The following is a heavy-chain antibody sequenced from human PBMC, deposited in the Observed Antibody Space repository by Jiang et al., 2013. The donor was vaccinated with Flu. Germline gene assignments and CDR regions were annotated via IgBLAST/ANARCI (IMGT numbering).Heavy chain of an antibody. D-gene: IGHD6-13*01. CDR1: GFIFSNYW. J-gene: IGHJ4*02. Sequence: VQLLESGGGLVQPGGSLRLSCAASGFIFSNYWITWVRQAPGKGLEWVANINQDGSEKYSVDSVKGRFTISRDNAKKSVYLQMNSLRAEDTAVYYCARAIAAAGSHWGQGTLVTVSS. CDR3: ARAIAAAGSH. V-gene: IGHV3-7*05. CDR2: INQDGSEK.